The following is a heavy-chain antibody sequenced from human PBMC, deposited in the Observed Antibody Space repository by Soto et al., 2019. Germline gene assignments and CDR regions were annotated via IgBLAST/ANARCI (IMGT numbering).Heavy chain of an antibody. CDR2: IGTAGDT. V-gene: IGHV3-13*01. D-gene: IGHD6-13*01. CDR1: GFTFSSYD. CDR3: ARGDYSSSWYSTLHVYYGMDV. J-gene: IGHJ6*02. Sequence: GGSLRLSCAASGFTFSSYDMHWVRQATGKGLEWVSAIGTAGDTYYPGSVKGRFTISRENDKNSLYLQMNSLRAEDTAVNYCARGDYSSSWYSTLHVYYGMDVWGQGTTVTVSS.